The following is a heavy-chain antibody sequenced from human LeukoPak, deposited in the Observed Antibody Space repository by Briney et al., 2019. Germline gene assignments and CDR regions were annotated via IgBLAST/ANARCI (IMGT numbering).Heavy chain of an antibody. J-gene: IGHJ6*03. Sequence: PGGSLRLSCAASGFTVSSDYMSWVRQTPGKGLEWVSVIYSGGSTYYADSVKGRFTISRDNSKNTLYLQMNSLRAEDTAVYYCARETRYQLPTQYYMDVWGKGTTVTVSS. V-gene: IGHV3-66*02. CDR2: IYSGGST. D-gene: IGHD2-2*01. CDR3: ARETRYQLPTQYYMDV. CDR1: GFTVSSDY.